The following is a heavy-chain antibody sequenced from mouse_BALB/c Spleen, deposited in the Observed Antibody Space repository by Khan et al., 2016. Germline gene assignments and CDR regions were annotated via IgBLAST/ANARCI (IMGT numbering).Heavy chain of an antibody. J-gene: IGHJ4*01. CDR2: IWSDGST. D-gene: IGHD2-13*01. V-gene: IGHV2-6-1*01. CDR1: GFSLTSYG. CDR3: ARHGTSTYARDC. Sequence: QVQLKESGPGLVAPSQSLSITCTISGFSLTSYGIHWVRQPPGKGLEWLVVIWSDGSTTYNSALKSRLSLSNDNSKSQLFFKMNSLQTDDTAMYCCARHGTSTYARDCWGQDTSGTVS.